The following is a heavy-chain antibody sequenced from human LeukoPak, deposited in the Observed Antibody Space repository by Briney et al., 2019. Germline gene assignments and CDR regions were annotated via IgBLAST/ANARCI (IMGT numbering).Heavy chain of an antibody. V-gene: IGHV1-46*01. CDR2: INPSGGST. CDR1: GYTFTSNY. Sequence: ASVKVSCKASGYTFTSNYMHWVRQAPGQGLEWMGIINPSGGSTNYAQKFQGRVTITADKSTSTAYMELSSLRSEDTAVYYCARAVQVTTGGLFDYWGQGTLVTVSS. CDR3: ARAVQVTTGGLFDY. J-gene: IGHJ4*02. D-gene: IGHD4-17*01.